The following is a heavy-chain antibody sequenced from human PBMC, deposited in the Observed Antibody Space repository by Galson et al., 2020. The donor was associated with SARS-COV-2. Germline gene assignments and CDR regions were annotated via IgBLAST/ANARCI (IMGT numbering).Heavy chain of an antibody. CDR1: GGPISTSSSF. D-gene: IGHD3-22*01. Sequence: SQTPSLTRTVSGGPISTSSSFWGWIRQPPGKGLEWIGGFYYSGSTYSNPPLKSRDTISIDTYKNKFSLKLTSVTAADTAVYYCARGPAYYYDSSGHYTRPAVHLQYWGQGTLVTVSA. V-gene: IGHV4-39*07. J-gene: IGHJ1*01. CDR2: FYYSGST. CDR3: ARGPAYYYDSSGHYTRPAVHLQY.